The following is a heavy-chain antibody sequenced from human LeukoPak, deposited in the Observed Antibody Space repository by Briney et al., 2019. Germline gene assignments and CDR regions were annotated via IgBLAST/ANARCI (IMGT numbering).Heavy chain of an antibody. CDR2: ISWNSGSI. Sequence: GGSLRLSCAASGFTFDDYAMHWVRQAPGKGLEWVSGISWNSGSIGYADSVKGRFTISRDDARNTVYLQINSLRAEDTAVYYCARDSTYTMDLWGRGTTVTVSS. J-gene: IGHJ6*02. V-gene: IGHV3-9*01. D-gene: IGHD4-11*01. CDR1: GFTFDDYA. CDR3: ARDSTYTMDL.